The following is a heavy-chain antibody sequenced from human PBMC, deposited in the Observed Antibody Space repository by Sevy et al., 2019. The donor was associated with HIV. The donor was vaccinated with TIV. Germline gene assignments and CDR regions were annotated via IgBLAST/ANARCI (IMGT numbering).Heavy chain of an antibody. CDR3: EAIATAGRDY. Sequence: GGSLRLSCAASGFIFSSYVMTWVRQAPGKGLEWVSTISGSGGSTYYADSVKGRFTISRDNSKKMLDQQMNSLRAEDTAVYYCEAIATAGRDYWGQGTLVTVSS. D-gene: IGHD6-13*01. V-gene: IGHV3-23*01. CDR1: GFIFSSYV. CDR2: ISGSGGST. J-gene: IGHJ4*02.